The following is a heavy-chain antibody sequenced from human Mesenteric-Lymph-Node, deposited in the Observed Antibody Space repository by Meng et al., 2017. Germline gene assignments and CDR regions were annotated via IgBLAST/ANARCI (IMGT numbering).Heavy chain of an antibody. V-gene: IGHV1-46*01. Sequence: HLVQSGPGGKTPGSSGKAYCKASGYTFTGYYMHGVRQAPGQGLEWMGIINPSSGPRGYAQKFQGRVTMTSDTSTSTVYMELSSLRSEDTAVYYCARELSAAFWLDSWGQGTLVTVSS. CDR2: INPSSGPR. CDR3: ARELSAAFWLDS. J-gene: IGHJ5*01. D-gene: IGHD6-13*01. CDR1: GYTFTGYY.